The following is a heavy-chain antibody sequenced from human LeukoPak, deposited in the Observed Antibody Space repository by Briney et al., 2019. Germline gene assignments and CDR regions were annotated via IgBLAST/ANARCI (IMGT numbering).Heavy chain of an antibody. CDR2: IYTSGST. CDR3: AREFSGYYPYYYYYMDV. J-gene: IGHJ6*03. V-gene: IGHV4-61*02. D-gene: IGHD3-10*01. CDR1: GGSISRGSYY. Sequence: SQTLSLTCTVSGGSISRGSYYWSWIRQPAGKGLEWIGRIYTSGSTNYNPSLRSRVTMSVDTSKNQFSLKLSSVTAADTAVYYCAREFSGYYPYYYYYMDVWGKGTTVTISS.